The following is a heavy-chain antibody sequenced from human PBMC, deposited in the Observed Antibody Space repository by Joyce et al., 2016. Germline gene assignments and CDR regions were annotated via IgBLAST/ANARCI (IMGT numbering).Heavy chain of an antibody. Sequence: QIQLQESGPGLVKPSETLSLTCTGSGGSIRSYFWSWFRQPPGKGLEYLGYIYYTGNTNYNPSLKSRVTISIDTSKNLFSLRLSAVTAADTAVYYCARLKDTSYSLDYWGQGTLVTASS. CDR3: ARLKDTSYSLDY. CDR2: IYYTGNT. J-gene: IGHJ4*02. V-gene: IGHV4-59*01. CDR1: GGSIRSYF. D-gene: IGHD2-15*01.